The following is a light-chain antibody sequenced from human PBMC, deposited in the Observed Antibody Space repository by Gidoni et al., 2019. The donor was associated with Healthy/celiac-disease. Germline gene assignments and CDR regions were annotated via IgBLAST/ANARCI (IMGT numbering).Light chain of an antibody. CDR1: QSVSSSY. CDR3: QQYGSSPLLT. V-gene: IGKV3-20*01. J-gene: IGKJ4*01. CDR2: GAS. Sequence: ETVLTKSPGTLSLSPGERATLSCRARQSVSSSYLAWYQQKPGQAPRLLIYGASSRATGIPDRFSGSGSGTDFTLTISRLEPEDFAVYYCQQYGSSPLLTFGGGTKVEIK.